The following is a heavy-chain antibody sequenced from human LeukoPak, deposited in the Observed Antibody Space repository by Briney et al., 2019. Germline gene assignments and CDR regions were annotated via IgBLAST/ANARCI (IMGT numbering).Heavy chain of an antibody. J-gene: IGHJ4*02. CDR2: IRYDGSNK. CDR3: AKAIAVAVAIDY. D-gene: IGHD6-19*01. Sequence: GGSLRLSCAASGFTFSSYGMHWVRQAPGKGLEWVAFIRYDGSNKYYADSVKGRFTISRDNSKNTLYLQMNSLRAEDTAVYYCAKAIAVAVAIDYWGQGTLVTVSP. V-gene: IGHV3-30*02. CDR1: GFTFSSYG.